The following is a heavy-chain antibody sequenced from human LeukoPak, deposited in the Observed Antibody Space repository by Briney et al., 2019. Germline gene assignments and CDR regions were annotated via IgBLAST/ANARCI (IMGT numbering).Heavy chain of an antibody. Sequence: GGSLRLSCAASGFTFSDYYMSWIRQAPGKGLEWVSYISSSSSYTNYADSVKGRFTISRDNAKNSLYLQMSTLRAEDTAVYYCSRDNRGKDYWGQGTLVTVSS. D-gene: IGHD7-27*01. J-gene: IGHJ4*02. CDR3: SRDNRGKDY. CDR2: ISSSSSYT. CDR1: GFTFSDYY. V-gene: IGHV3-11*06.